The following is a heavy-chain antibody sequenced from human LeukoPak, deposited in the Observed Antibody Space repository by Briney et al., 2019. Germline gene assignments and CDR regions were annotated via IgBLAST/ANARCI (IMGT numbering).Heavy chain of an antibody. CDR2: INPNSGGT. D-gene: IGHD1-7*01. Sequence: ASVKVSCKASGYTFTGYYMHWVRQAPGQGLEWMGWINPNSGGTNYAQKFQGRVTMTRDTSISTAYMELSRLRSDDTAVYYCARGVKITGTTWFDPWGQGTLVTVPS. V-gene: IGHV1-2*02. J-gene: IGHJ5*02. CDR3: ARGVKITGTTWFDP. CDR1: GYTFTGYY.